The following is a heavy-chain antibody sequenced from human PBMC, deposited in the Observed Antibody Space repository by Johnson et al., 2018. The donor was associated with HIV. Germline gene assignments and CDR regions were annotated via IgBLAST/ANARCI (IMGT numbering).Heavy chain of an antibody. CDR3: AKALSIAATPYAFDM. Sequence: VQLVESGGGLVQPGRSLRLSCAASGFTFDDYAMHWVRQAPGKGLEWVSGISWTSGSIGYADSVKGRITIPRDNAKNSLYLQMNSLRAVDTALYYCAKALSIAATPYAFDMWGRGTMVTVSS. CDR1: GFTFDDYA. J-gene: IGHJ3*02. CDR2: ISWTSGSI. D-gene: IGHD6-25*01. V-gene: IGHV3-9*01.